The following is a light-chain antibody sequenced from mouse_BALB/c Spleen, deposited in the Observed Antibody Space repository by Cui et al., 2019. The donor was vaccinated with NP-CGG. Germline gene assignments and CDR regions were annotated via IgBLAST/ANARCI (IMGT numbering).Light chain of an antibody. V-gene: IGLV1*01. Sequence: QPVVTQESAPTTSPGETVTLTCRSSTGAVTTSNYANWVQEKPDHLFTGLIGGTINRAPGVPARFSGSLIGDKAALTITGAQTDDEAIYFCALWYSNHWVFGGGTKLTVL. CDR3: ALWYSNHWV. CDR1: TGAVTTSNY. J-gene: IGLJ1*01. CDR2: GTI.